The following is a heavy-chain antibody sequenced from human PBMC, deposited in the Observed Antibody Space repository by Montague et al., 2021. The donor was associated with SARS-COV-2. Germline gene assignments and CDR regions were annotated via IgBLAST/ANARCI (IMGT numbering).Heavy chain of an antibody. J-gene: IGHJ4*02. V-gene: IGHV3-33*06. CDR1: GFSFSSYG. CDR2: IGLDGSNE. CDR3: AKDQGRERKRAFDS. D-gene: IGHD1-26*01. Sequence: SLRLSCAASGFSFSSYGMRWVRQAPGKGLEWVAVIGLDGSNEYYADPVKGRFTISRDNSKNTLYLQMNSLRAEDTAVYYCAKDQGRERKRAFDSWGQGILVTVSS.